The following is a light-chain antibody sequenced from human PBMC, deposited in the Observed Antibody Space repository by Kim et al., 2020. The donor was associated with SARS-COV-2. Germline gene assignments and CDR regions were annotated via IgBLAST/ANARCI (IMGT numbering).Light chain of an antibody. Sequence: PGGTVTLTCASSIEAVTSDSYANWFQQKPGQAPTSLIYSTRNKHSWTPARFSGSLLGGKAALTLSGVPEDEADYYCLLYHDNTWMFGGGTQLTVL. CDR2: STR. CDR3: LLYHDNTWM. V-gene: IGLV7-43*01. CDR1: IEAVTSDSY. J-gene: IGLJ3*02.